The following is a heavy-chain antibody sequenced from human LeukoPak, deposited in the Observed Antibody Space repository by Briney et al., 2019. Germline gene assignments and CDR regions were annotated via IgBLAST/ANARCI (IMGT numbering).Heavy chain of an antibody. CDR1: GGTFSSYA. D-gene: IGHD6-13*01. V-gene: IGHV1-69*13. CDR3: ARDRLPLGIAAAGTLSYTFDI. CDR2: IIPIFGTA. J-gene: IGHJ3*02. Sequence: ASVKVSCKASGGTFSSYAISWVRQAPGQGLEWMGGIIPIFGTANYAQKFQGRVTITADESTSTAYMELSSLRSEDTAVYYCARDRLPLGIAAAGTLSYTFDIWGQGTMVTVSS.